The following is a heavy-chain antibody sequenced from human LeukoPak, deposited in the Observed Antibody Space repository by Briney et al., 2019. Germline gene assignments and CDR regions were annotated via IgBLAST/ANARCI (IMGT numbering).Heavy chain of an antibody. CDR1: GYTFTSYG. D-gene: IGHD3-10*01. J-gene: IGHJ6*02. Sequence: GASVKVSCKASGYTFTSYGISWVRQAPGQGLEWMGWISAYNGNTNYAQKLQGRVTMTTDTSTSTAYMELRSLRSDDTAVYYCARRRPRAYYYGSGREYYYYGMDVWGQGTTVTVSS. CDR3: ARRRPRAYYYGSGREYYYYGMDV. CDR2: ISAYNGNT. V-gene: IGHV1-18*01.